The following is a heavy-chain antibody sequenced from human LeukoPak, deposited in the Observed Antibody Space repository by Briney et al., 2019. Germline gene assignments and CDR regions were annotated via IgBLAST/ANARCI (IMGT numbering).Heavy chain of an antibody. CDR2: INSDGSST. V-gene: IGHV3-74*01. CDR3: AKAGSGSPRPDY. D-gene: IGHD1-26*01. CDR1: GFTFSRYW. Sequence: GGSLRLSCAASGFTFSRYWMHWVRQAPGKGLVWVSRINSDGSSTSYADSVKGRFTISRDNAKNTLYLQMNSLRAEDTAVYYCAKAGSGSPRPDYWGQGTLVTVSS. J-gene: IGHJ4*02.